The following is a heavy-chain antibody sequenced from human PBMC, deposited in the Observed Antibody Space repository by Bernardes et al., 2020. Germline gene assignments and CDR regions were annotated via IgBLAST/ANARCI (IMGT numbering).Heavy chain of an antibody. Sequence: ASVKVSCKASGYTFTSYYMHWVRQAPGQGLEWMGIINPSGGSTSYAQKFQGRVTMTRDTSTSTVYMELSSLRSEDTDVYYCASANYCSSTSCYGIAAAGTGSYAFDIWGQGTMVTVSS. J-gene: IGHJ3*02. CDR3: ASANYCSSTSCYGIAAAGTGSYAFDI. D-gene: IGHD2-2*01. CDR1: GYTFTSYY. CDR2: INPSGGST. V-gene: IGHV1-46*01.